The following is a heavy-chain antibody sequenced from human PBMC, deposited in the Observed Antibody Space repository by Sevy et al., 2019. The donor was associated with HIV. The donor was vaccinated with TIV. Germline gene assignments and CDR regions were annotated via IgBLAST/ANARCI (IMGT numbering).Heavy chain of an antibody. Sequence: ASVKVSCKASGYTFTSYGISWVRQAPGQGLEWMGWISAYNGNTNYAQKLQGRVTMTTDTSTSTAYMELRSLRSDDTAVYYCARDFITVTTEVHYYGMDVWGQGTTVTVSS. V-gene: IGHV1-18*01. CDR1: GYTFTSYG. CDR2: ISAYNGNT. CDR3: ARDFITVTTEVHYYGMDV. D-gene: IGHD4-17*01. J-gene: IGHJ6*02.